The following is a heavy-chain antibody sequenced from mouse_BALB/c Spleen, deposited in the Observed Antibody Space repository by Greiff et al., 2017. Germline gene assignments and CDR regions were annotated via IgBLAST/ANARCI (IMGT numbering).Heavy chain of an antibody. CDR3: TRDYGYVRWYFDV. Sequence: EVMLVESGGGLVQPGGSMKLSCVASGFTFSNYWMNWVRQSPEKGLEWVAEIRLKSNNYATHYAESVKGRFTISRDDSKSSVYLQMNNLRAEDTGIYYCTRDYGYVRWYFDVWGAGTTVTVSS. CDR2: IRLKSNNYAT. D-gene: IGHD1-2*01. J-gene: IGHJ1*01. V-gene: IGHV6-6*02. CDR1: GFTFSNYW.